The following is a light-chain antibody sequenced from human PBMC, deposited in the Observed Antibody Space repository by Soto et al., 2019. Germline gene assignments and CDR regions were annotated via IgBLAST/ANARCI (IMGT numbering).Light chain of an antibody. V-gene: IGLV1-40*01. CDR2: GNS. CDR1: SSNIGAGYD. J-gene: IGLJ1*01. Sequence: CVLTQPPSMSGAHRKRVTISFPGRSSNIGAGYDVHWYQQLPGTAPKLLIYGNSNRPSGVPDRFSGSKSGTSASLAITGLQAEDEADYYCQSYDSSLSALYVFGTGTKVTVL. CDR3: QSYDSSLSALYV.